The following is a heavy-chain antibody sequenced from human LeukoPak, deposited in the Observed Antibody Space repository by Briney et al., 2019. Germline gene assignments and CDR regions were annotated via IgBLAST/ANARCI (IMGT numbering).Heavy chain of an antibody. J-gene: IGHJ4*02. V-gene: IGHV3-23*01. D-gene: IGHD2-2*02. CDR1: GFTFSSYA. Sequence: GGSLRLSCAASGFTFSSYAMSWVRQAPGKGLDWVSSIGGSGAGTYYADSVKGRFTIPRDNSKNTLYLQMDSLRAEDTALYYCAKGYTNIDYWGQGTLVTVSS. CDR2: IGGSGAGT. CDR3: AKGYTNIDY.